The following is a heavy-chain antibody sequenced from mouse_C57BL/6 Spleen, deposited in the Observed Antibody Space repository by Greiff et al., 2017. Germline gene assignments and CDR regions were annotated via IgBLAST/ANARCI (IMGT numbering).Heavy chain of an antibody. D-gene: IGHD2-4*01. CDR1: GFTFSSYA. J-gene: IGHJ3*01. CDR2: ISDGGSYT. Sequence: EVQGVESGGGLVKPGGSLKLSCAASGFTFSSYAMSWVRQTPEKRLEWVATISDGGSYTYYPDNVKGRFTISRDNAKNNLYLQMSHLKSEDTAMYYCAREGTGDDYDGYGGQGTLVTVSA. V-gene: IGHV5-4*01. CDR3: AREGTGDDYDGY.